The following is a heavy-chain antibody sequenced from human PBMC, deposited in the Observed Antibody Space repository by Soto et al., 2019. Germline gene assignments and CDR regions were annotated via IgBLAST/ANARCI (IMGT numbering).Heavy chain of an antibody. D-gene: IGHD2-2*02. V-gene: IGHV3-30*18. J-gene: IGHJ4*02. CDR3: AKENTFADY. CDR2: LSHDGSNN. CDR1: GFTLSSHG. Sequence: GGSLRFSCAASGFTLSSHGMHWVRQAPGKGLEWVAVLSHDGSNNFYAVSVEGRFTISRDVSKNTLYLQMNSLRAEDTAMYYCAKENTFADYWGQGTLVTVSS.